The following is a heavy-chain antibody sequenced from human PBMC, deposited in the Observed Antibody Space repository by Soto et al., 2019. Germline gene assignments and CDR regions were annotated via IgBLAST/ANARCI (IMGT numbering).Heavy chain of an antibody. CDR3: ARSHYPSGLLIHY. J-gene: IGHJ4*02. CDR2: VYWTGST. CDR1: GDSITTNVYY. D-gene: IGHD2-8*02. V-gene: IGHV4-39*01. Sequence: SETLSVKCSVSGDSITTNVYYWGWIRHPPGKGLQWIGNVYWTGSTFSHPSLTSRVFISVDTSKNEFSLRLTSVTAADTAVYYCARSHYPSGLLIHYWGPGTLVPVSS.